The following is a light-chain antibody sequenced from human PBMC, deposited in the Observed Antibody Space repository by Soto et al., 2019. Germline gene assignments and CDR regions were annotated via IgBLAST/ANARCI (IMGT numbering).Light chain of an antibody. CDR2: EVS. Sequence: QSALTQPASVSGSPGQSITISCTGTSSEVGGYNYVSWYQQHPGKAPKLMIYEVSNRPSGVSNRLSGSNSGNTASLTISGLQAEDEADYYCSSYTSSSPYVFGTGTKVTVL. J-gene: IGLJ1*01. V-gene: IGLV2-14*01. CDR1: SSEVGGYNY. CDR3: SSYTSSSPYV.